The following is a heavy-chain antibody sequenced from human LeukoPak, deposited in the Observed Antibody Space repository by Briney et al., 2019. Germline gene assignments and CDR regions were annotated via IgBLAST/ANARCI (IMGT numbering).Heavy chain of an antibody. CDR1: GFTFSSYV. V-gene: IGHV3-23*01. J-gene: IGHJ6*03. CDR2: ISGSGDTT. Sequence: GGSLRLSCAASGFTFSSYVMRWLRQAPGKGLEWVSVISGSGDTTYYADSVKGRFTISRDNSKNTLYLQMNSLRSEDTAVYYCARDSTIGQLVRGYYYYMDVWGKGTTVTVS. D-gene: IGHD6-6*01. CDR3: ARDSTIGQLVRGYYYYMDV.